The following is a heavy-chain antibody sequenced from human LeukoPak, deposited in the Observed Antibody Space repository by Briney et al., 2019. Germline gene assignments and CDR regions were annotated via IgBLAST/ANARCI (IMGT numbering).Heavy chain of an antibody. CDR2: ISYDGSNK. V-gene: IGHV3-30-3*01. Sequence: PGTSLRLSCAASGFTFSSYAMHWVRQAPGKGLEWVAVISYDGSNKYYADSVKGRFTISRDNSKNTLYLQMNSLRAEDTAVYYCARDLKEYSSGSHDYWGQGTLVTVSS. J-gene: IGHJ4*02. CDR1: GFTFSSYA. D-gene: IGHD6-19*01. CDR3: ARDLKEYSSGSHDY.